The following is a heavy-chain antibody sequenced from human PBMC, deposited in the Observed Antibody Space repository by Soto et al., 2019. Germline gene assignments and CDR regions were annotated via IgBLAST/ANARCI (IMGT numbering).Heavy chain of an antibody. D-gene: IGHD1-20*01. Sequence: ASETLSLTCTVSGYSISSGYYWGWIRQPPGKGLEWIGSIYHSGTTYYNPSLKSRVTISVDTSKNQFSLKLSSVTAADTAVYYCATSQKGYNWNYFDHWGQGALVTVSS. CDR1: GYSISSGYY. CDR3: ATSQKGYNWNYFDH. J-gene: IGHJ4*02. CDR2: IYHSGTT. V-gene: IGHV4-38-2*02.